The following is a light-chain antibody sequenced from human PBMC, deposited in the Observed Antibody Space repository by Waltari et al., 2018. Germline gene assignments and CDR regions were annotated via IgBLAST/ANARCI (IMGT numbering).Light chain of an antibody. Sequence: QLVLTQSPSASASLGASVTLTCTLSRGHSTYAIAWHHQQPEKGPRSLMKLNSDGSHSKGDGIPDRFSASSSGAERYLTISSLQSEDEADYYCQTWGTGIVVFGGGTKLTVL. V-gene: IGLV4-69*01. CDR1: RGHSTYA. J-gene: IGLJ2*01. CDR2: LNSDGSH. CDR3: QTWGTGIVV.